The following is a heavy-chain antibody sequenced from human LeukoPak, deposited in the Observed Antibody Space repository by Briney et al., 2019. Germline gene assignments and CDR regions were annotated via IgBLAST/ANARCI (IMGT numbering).Heavy chain of an antibody. CDR1: GFTFSSYA. Sequence: PPGGSLRLSCAASGFTFSSYAMGWVRQAPGKGLEWVSAISGSGANTYYADSVKGRFTFSGDNSKSTLSLQMNSLRAEDTAVYYCARERYESGGYLSRQTAERYYFYGLDVWGQGTTVTVSS. V-gene: IGHV3-23*01. D-gene: IGHD3-22*01. CDR3: ARERYESGGYLSRQTAERYYFYGLDV. CDR2: ISGSGANT. J-gene: IGHJ6*02.